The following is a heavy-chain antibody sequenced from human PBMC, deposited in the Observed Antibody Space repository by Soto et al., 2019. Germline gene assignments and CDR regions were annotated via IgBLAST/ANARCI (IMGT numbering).Heavy chain of an antibody. J-gene: IGHJ4*01. CDR3: ARGGGGSNMAY. D-gene: IGHD3-16*01. V-gene: IGHV3-11*06. Sequence: QVQLVESGGGLVKPGGSLRLSCRASGFRFSDHYMTWVRQAPGKGLEWISFISGSTTYTNYADSVKGRFTVSRDNAKNALYLQMNSLTAEDTAVYYGARGGGGSNMAYWGHGTLVTVSS. CDR2: ISGSTTYT. CDR1: GFRFSDHY.